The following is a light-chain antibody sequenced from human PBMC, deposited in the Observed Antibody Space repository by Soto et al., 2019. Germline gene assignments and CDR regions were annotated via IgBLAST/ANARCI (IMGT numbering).Light chain of an antibody. CDR3: AAWDASLNGWV. CDR2: GNS. Sequence: QAVVTQPPSASGTPGQRVAISCSGRTSNIGRNTVNWYQQLPGTAPKLLIYGNSQRPSGVPDRFSGSKSGTSASLAISGLQSEDEADYYCAAWDASLNGWVFGGGTKVTVL. J-gene: IGLJ3*02. CDR1: TSNIGRNT. V-gene: IGLV1-44*01.